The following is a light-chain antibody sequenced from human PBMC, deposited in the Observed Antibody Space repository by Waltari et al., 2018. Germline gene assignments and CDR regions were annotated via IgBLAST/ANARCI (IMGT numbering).Light chain of an antibody. CDR3: TSYTSSITWV. CDR2: AVT. Sequence: QSALTQPTSVSGSPGQSITISCTGTSSDIATYNYVSWYQQHPGTTPRHLIFAVTNPPSGVSNRFAGSKSGNTASLTISGLQPEDEGDYYCTSYTSSITWVFGGGTKLTVL. V-gene: IGLV2-14*01. CDR1: SSDIATYNY. J-gene: IGLJ3*02.